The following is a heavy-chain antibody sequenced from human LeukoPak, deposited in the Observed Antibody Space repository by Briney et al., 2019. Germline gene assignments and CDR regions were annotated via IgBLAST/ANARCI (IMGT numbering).Heavy chain of an antibody. J-gene: IGHJ4*02. CDR2: IHSSGST. Sequence: KSSETLSLTCAVSGGSISNNYWSWIRQPPGKGLEWFGYIHSSGSTDYNPSLKSRVTISVDTPKNQFSLKLSSVMTADTAVYYCAREISYSGAFDYWGQGTLVTVSS. CDR3: AREISYSGAFDY. V-gene: IGHV4-59*01. D-gene: IGHD3-10*01. CDR1: GGSISNNY.